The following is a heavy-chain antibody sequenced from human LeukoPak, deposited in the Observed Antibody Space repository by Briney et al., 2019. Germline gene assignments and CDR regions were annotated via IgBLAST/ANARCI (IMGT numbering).Heavy chain of an antibody. CDR2: IDWDDDK. V-gene: IGHV2-70*11. J-gene: IGHJ4*02. D-gene: IGHD2-15*01. CDR3: ARIREHCSGGTCYRGSYYFDY. Sequence: SGPALVKPTQTLTLTCTFSGFSLSTSGVCVSWIRQPPGKALEWLARIDWDDDKYYSTSLKTRLTISKDTSKNQVVLTMTNMDPVDTATYYCARIREHCSGGTCYRGSYYFDYWGQGTLVTVSS. CDR1: GFSLSTSGVC.